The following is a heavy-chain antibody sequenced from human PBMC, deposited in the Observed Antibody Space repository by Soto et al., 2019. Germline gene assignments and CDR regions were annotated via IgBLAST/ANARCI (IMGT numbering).Heavy chain of an antibody. D-gene: IGHD3-22*01. CDR3: AKDAPGSGWLSDY. Sequence: GGSLRLSCAASGFTFRIYAMSWVRQAPGKGLEWVSTISGNGGTTYADFVRGRFTISRDNSKNTLYLQMNSLRAEDTAVYYCAKDAPGSGWLSDYWGQGTRVTVSS. CDR2: ISGNGGT. V-gene: IGHV3-23*01. CDR1: GFTFRIYA. J-gene: IGHJ4*02.